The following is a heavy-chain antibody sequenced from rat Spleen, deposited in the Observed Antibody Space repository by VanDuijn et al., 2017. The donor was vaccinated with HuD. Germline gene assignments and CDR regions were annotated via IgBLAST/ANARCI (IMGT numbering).Heavy chain of an antibody. V-gene: IGHV5-17*01. CDR3: ARRNYGGSPFAY. CDR1: GFAFSDYA. D-gene: IGHD1-11*01. CDR2: INYDVSST. Sequence: EVRLVESDGGLVQPGGSLKLSCAASGFAFSDYAMAWVRQVPKTGLEWVAFINYDVSSTFYRDSVKGRFTISRDNAKRTLFRQMDSLRSDDTATYYCARRNYGGSPFAYWGQGTLVTVSS. J-gene: IGHJ3*01.